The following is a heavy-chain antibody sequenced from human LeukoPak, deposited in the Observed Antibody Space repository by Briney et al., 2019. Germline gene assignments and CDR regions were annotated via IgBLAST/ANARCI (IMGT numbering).Heavy chain of an antibody. CDR2: IYYIGTT. D-gene: IGHD2-2*01. V-gene: IGHV4-59*11. CDR1: GDSISGHY. CDR3: ARESYSDSWYAVY. J-gene: IGHJ4*02. Sequence: PSETLSLTGTVSGDSISGHYWSWLRQPPGNGVEGIGYIYYIGTTNYNPSLKSRVTISLDTYKNQVSLKLSSVTAADTAMYYCARESYSDSWYAVYWGQGTLVTVSS.